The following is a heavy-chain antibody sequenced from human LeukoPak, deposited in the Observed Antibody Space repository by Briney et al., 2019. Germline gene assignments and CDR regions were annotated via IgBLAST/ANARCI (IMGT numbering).Heavy chain of an antibody. J-gene: IGHJ4*02. CDR2: IYYSGST. V-gene: IGHV4-59*01. CDR1: GGSISSYY. CDR3: ARVGYCSGGSCYYEISFDY. D-gene: IGHD2-15*01. Sequence: SETLSLTCTVSGGSISSYYWSWIRQPPGKGLEWIGYIYYSGSTNYNPSLKSRVTISVGTSKNQFSLKLSSVTAADTAVYYCARVGYCSGGSCYYEISFDYWGQGTLVTVSS.